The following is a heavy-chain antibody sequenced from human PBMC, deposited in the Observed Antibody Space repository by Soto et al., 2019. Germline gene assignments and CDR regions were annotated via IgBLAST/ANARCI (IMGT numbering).Heavy chain of an antibody. Sequence: PSETLSLTCTVSGGSISSYYWSWIRQPPGKGLEWIGYIYYSGSTNYNPSLKSRATISVDTSKNQFSLKLSSVTAADTAVYYCARDRLVVATNYYYYYTDVWGKGPTVTVSS. D-gene: IGHD5-12*01. CDR2: IYYSGST. CDR1: GGSISSYY. J-gene: IGHJ6*03. CDR3: ARDRLVVATNYYYYYTDV. V-gene: IGHV4-59*01.